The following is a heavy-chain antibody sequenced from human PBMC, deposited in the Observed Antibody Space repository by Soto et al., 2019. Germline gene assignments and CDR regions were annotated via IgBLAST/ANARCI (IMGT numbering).Heavy chain of an antibody. CDR1: GYTFASDG. CDR2: TSPYNGNT. J-gene: IGHJ4*02. Sequence: XSVKVSYKASGYTFASDGISLVRQSPGQGLEWMGWTSPYNGNTTYAQNLQGRATRTTNPPPSTAYMERRTLSFDDTAVYSGGRDWPAAAPFDYGARGTLATV. V-gene: IGHV1-18*01. CDR3: GRDWPAAAPFDY. D-gene: IGHD6-13*01.